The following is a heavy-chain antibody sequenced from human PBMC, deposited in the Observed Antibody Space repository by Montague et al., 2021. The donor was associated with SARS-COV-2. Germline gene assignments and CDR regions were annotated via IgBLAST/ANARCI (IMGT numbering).Heavy chain of an antibody. CDR1: GGSISSSSYY. V-gene: IGHV4-39*01. Sequence: SETLSLTCTVSGGSISSSSYYWGWIRQPPGKGREWIGGIYYSGSTYYNPSLKSRVTISVDTSKNQFSLKLSSVTAADTAVYYCARLHCSSTSCYYLFFAETSRFDYWGQGTLVTVSS. CDR3: ARLHCSSTSCYYLFFAETSRFDY. D-gene: IGHD2-2*01. J-gene: IGHJ4*02. CDR2: IYYSGST.